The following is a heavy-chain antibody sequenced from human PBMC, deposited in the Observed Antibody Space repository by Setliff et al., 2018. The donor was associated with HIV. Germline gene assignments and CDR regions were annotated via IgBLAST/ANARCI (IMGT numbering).Heavy chain of an antibody. J-gene: IGHJ4*01. CDR2: IYYVGST. D-gene: IGHD3-3*01. CDR3: AGGFWGGPLFDP. Sequence: SETLSLTCNVSGDSIRSRSFYWAWIRQSPGERPEWIGTIYYVGSTYYNPYLKSRASIFLDTSKNQFSLKLYSVTAADTAVYYCAGGFWGGPLFDPWGRGTLVTVSS. CDR1: GDSIRSRSFY. V-gene: IGHV4-39*01.